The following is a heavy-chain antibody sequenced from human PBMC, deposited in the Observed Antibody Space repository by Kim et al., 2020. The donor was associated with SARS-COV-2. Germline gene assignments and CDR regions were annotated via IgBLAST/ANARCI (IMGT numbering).Heavy chain of an antibody. Sequence: SETLSLTCAVYGGSFSGYYWSWIRQPPGKGLEWIGEINHSGSTNYNPSLKSRVTISVDTSKNQFSLKLSSVTAADTAVYYCARGLRIQLWFSGWFDPWGQGTLVTVSS. CDR3: ARGLRIQLWFSGWFDP. J-gene: IGHJ5*02. D-gene: IGHD5-18*01. CDR1: GGSFSGYY. CDR2: INHSGST. V-gene: IGHV4-34*01.